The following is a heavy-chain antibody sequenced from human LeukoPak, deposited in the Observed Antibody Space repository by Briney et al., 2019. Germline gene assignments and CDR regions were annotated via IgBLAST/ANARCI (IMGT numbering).Heavy chain of an antibody. D-gene: IGHD1-26*01. V-gene: IGHV3-11*04. J-gene: IGHJ3*02. CDR2: ISNSGGAI. CDR1: GFTFSDYY. CDR3: AKALNSGSYSFDAFDI. Sequence: GGSLRLSCAASGFTFSDYYMSWIRQAPGKGLEWVSYISNSGGAIYYADSVKGRFTISRDNAMNSLYLQMNSLRAEDTAVYYCAKALNSGSYSFDAFDIWGQGTMVTVSS.